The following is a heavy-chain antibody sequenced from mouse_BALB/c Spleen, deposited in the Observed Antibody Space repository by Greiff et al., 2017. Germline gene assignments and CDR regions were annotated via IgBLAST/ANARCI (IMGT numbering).Heavy chain of an antibody. CDR3: ARAKADY. J-gene: IGHJ4*01. V-gene: IGHV5-17*02. Sequence: EVMLVESGGGLVQPGGSRKLSCAASGFTFSSFGMHWVRQAPEKGLEWVAYISSGSSTIYYADTVKGRFTISRDNPKNTLFLQMTSLRSEDTAMYYCARAKADYWGQGTSVTVSS. CDR2: ISSGSSTI. CDR1: GFTFSSFG.